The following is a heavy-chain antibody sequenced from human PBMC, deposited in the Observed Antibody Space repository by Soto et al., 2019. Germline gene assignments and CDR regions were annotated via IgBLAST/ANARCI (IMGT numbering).Heavy chain of an antibody. CDR3: ARSGHTFGGVV. CDR1: GGSVSGYF. D-gene: IGHD3-16*01. V-gene: IGHV4-59*02. CDR2: IHSSGTT. Sequence: LSLTCTVSGGSVSGYFGSWIRQPPGKGLEYIGFIHSSGTTNYNTSLKSRVTVSVDTSKNQISLKLKSLTTADTAIYYCARSGHTFGGVVWGQGIPVTVSS. J-gene: IGHJ4*02.